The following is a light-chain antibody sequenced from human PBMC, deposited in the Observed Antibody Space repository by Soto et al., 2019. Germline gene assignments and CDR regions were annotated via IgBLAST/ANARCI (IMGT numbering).Light chain of an antibody. V-gene: IGKV3-11*01. J-gene: IGKJ5*01. CDR3: QQRDTWPIT. CDR2: DAS. CDR1: QSVTRY. Sequence: IVMTQSPATLSLSPWERATLSCRASQSVTRYLAWYQQKPGQAPRFLIFDASNRATGVPARFSGSGSGTDITLTISSLEPEDFAVYYCQQRDTWPITFGQGTRLEI.